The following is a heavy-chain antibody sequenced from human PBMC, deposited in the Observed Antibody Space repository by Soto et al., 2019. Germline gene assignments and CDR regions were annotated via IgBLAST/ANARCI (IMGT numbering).Heavy chain of an antibody. CDR2: IWYDGSNK. J-gene: IGHJ4*02. D-gene: IGHD5-12*01. Sequence: GGSLRLSCAASGFTFSSYGMHWVRQAPGRGLEWVAIIWYDGSNKYYADSVKGRFTISRDNSKNTLYLQMNSLRVEDTAVYYCARDSRDGVVATTYFDFWGQGTLVTVSS. CDR1: GFTFSSYG. CDR3: ARDSRDGVVATTYFDF. V-gene: IGHV3-33*01.